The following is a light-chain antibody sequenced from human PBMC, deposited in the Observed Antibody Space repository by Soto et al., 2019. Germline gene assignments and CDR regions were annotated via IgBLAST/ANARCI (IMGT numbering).Light chain of an antibody. CDR1: SSNIGSGYE. Sequence: QSVLTQPPSVSGAPGQRVTISCTGSSSNIGSGYEVHWYQQLPGTAPKLLIYSNTNRPSGVPDRFSGSKSGTSASRAITGLQAEDEADYYCQSYDSSLSDWVFGGGTKLTVL. V-gene: IGLV1-40*01. J-gene: IGLJ3*02. CDR3: QSYDSSLSDWV. CDR2: SNT.